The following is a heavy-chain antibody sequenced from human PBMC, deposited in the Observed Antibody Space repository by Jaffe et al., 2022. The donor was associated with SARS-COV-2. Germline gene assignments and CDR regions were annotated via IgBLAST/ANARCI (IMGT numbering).Heavy chain of an antibody. Sequence: EVQLVESGGGLVKPGGSLRLSCAASGFTFSNAWMSWVRQAPGKGLEWVGRIKSKTDGGTTDYAAPVKGRFTISRDDSKNTLYLQMNSLKTEDTAVYYCTTLNEGSGSYYMRRDFDYWGQGTLVTVSS. D-gene: IGHD3-10*01. CDR1: GFTFSNAW. CDR3: TTLNEGSGSYYMRRDFDY. J-gene: IGHJ4*02. CDR2: IKSKTDGGTT. V-gene: IGHV3-15*01.